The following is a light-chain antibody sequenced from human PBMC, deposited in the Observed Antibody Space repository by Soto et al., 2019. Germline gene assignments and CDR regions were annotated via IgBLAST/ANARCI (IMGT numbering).Light chain of an antibody. CDR3: QHRNDYRYT. CDR1: QAISSS. V-gene: IGKV1-9*01. CDR2: AAS. Sequence: DIQLTQSPSFLSASVGDRVTITCRASQAISSSFAWYQHNPGKAPKLLIYAASTLQNGVPSSFSGSGSGTEVTLTISSLQPEDFATYYCQHRNDYRYTFGQGTKVEIK. J-gene: IGKJ2*01.